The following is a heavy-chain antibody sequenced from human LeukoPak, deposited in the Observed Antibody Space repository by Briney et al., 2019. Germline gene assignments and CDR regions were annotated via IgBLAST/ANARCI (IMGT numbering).Heavy chain of an antibody. CDR2: IIPIFGTA. CDR1: GYTFTAYF. CDR3: GCIAALTSRAFDI. D-gene: IGHD6-6*01. Sequence: ASVKVSCKASGYTFTAYFVHWVRQAPGQGLEWMGGIIPIFGTASYAQKFQGRVTITTDESTSTAYMELSSLRSEDTAVYYCGCIAALTSRAFDIWGQGTMVTVSS. J-gene: IGHJ3*02. V-gene: IGHV1-69*05.